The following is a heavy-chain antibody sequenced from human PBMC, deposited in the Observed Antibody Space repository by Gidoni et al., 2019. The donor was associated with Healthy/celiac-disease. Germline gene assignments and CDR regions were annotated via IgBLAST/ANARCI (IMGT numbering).Heavy chain of an antibody. Sequence: QVQLVQSGAEVKKPGASVKVSCQVSGYTLTELSMPWVRQAPGKGLEWMGGFDPEDGETIYAQKFQGRVTMTEDTSTDTAYMELSSLRSEDTAVYYCATRSALEMATIASGLLPYYFDYWGQGTLVTVSS. CDR3: ATRSALEMATIASGLLPYYFDY. CDR2: FDPEDGET. V-gene: IGHV1-24*01. D-gene: IGHD5-12*01. J-gene: IGHJ4*02. CDR1: GYTLTELS.